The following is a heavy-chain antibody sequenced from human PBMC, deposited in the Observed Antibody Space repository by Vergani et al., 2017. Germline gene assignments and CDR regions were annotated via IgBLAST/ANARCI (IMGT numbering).Heavy chain of an antibody. CDR3: ARDECVGATPIDY. J-gene: IGHJ4*02. V-gene: IGHV3-33*01. CDR1: GFTFSSYG. D-gene: IGHD1-26*01. CDR2: IWYDGSNK. Sequence: QVQLVESGGGVVQPGRSLRLSCAASGFTFSSYGMHWVRQAPGKGREWVAVIWYDGSNKYYADSLKGRFTISRDNSKNTLYLQMNSLRAEDTAVYYCARDECVGATPIDYWGQGTLVTVSS.